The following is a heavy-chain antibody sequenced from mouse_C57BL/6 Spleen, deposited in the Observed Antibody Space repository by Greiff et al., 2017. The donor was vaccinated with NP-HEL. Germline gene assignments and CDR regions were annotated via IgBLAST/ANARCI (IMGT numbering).Heavy chain of an antibody. Sequence: EVQVVESGGGLVKPGGSLKLSCAASGFTFSSYTMSWVRQTPEKRLEWVATISGGGGNTYYPDSVKGRFTISRDNAKNTLYLQMSSLRSEDTALYYCARHYYGSSYGFAYWGQGTLVTVSA. J-gene: IGHJ3*01. CDR2: ISGGGGNT. CDR1: GFTFSSYT. CDR3: ARHYYGSSYGFAY. V-gene: IGHV5-9*01. D-gene: IGHD1-1*01.